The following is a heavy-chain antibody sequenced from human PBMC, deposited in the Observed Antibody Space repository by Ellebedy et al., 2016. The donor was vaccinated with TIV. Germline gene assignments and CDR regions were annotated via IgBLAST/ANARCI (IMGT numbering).Heavy chain of an antibody. Sequence: GSLRLXCTVSGGSISSYYWNWIRQPPGKGLEWIGYIYYSGSTYYNPSLKSRVTISVDTSKNQFSLKLSSVTAADTAVYYCARGDIAVAGMGYWGQGTLVTVSS. D-gene: IGHD6-19*01. CDR3: ARGDIAVAGMGY. CDR2: IYYSGST. J-gene: IGHJ4*02. V-gene: IGHV4-59*12. CDR1: GGSISSYY.